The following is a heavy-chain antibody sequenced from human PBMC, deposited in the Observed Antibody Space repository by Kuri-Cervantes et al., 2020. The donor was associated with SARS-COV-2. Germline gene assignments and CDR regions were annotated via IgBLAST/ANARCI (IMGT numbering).Heavy chain of an antibody. Sequence: GGSLRLSCKGSGYSFTSYWIGWVRQMPGKGLEWMGIIYPGDSDTRYSPSFQGQVTISADKSISTAYLQWSSLKASDTATYYCARRTQLGGYFDYWGQGTLVTVSS. CDR1: GYSFTSYW. CDR2: IYPGDSDT. D-gene: IGHD3-16*01. J-gene: IGHJ4*02. CDR3: ARRTQLGGYFDY. V-gene: IGHV5-51*01.